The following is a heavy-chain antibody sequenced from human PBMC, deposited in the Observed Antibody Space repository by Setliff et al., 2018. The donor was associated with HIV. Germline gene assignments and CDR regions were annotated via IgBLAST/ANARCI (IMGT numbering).Heavy chain of an antibody. CDR1: GGSISASY. D-gene: IGHD4-17*01. V-gene: IGHV4-59*01. CDR2: IYYSGST. Sequence: PSETLSLTCTVSGGSISASYWNWIRQFPGGGLEWIGYIYYSGSTKYNPSLKRRVTISIDKSRKYFSLKLPSVTAADTAMYFCTKGRLGQADYWGQGTLVTVSS. J-gene: IGHJ4*02. CDR3: TKGRLGQADY.